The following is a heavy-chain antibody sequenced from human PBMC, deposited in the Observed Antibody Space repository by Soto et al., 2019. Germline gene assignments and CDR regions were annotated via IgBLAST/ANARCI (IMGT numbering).Heavy chain of an antibody. V-gene: IGHV3-30*18. J-gene: IGHJ4*02. Sequence: QVQLVESGGGVVQPGRSLRLSCAASGFTFSTYGMHWVRQAPGKGLEWVAGISYDGSNKYYADSVKGRFTISRDNSKNTLYLQMSSLRAEDTAVYYCAKGFSYSVIDYWGQGTLVTVCS. CDR2: ISYDGSNK. D-gene: IGHD5-18*01. CDR1: GFTFSTYG. CDR3: AKGFSYSVIDY.